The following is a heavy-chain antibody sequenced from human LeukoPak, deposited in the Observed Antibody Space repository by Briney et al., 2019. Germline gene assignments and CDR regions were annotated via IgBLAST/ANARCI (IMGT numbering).Heavy chain of an antibody. CDR2: ISYDGSNK. D-gene: IGHD6-19*01. Sequence: GGSLRPSCAASGFTFSSYGMQCVRQAPGKGLEWVAFISYDGSNKYYADSVKGRFTISRDNSKNTLYLQMNSLRAEDTAVYYCAKDFRPVAVAGTGILDYWGQGTLVTVSS. CDR3: AKDFRPVAVAGTGILDY. V-gene: IGHV3-30*18. J-gene: IGHJ4*02. CDR1: GFTFSSYG.